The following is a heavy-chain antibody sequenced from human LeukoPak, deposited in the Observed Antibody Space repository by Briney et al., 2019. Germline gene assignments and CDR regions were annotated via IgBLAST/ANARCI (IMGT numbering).Heavy chain of an antibody. J-gene: IGHJ6*04. V-gene: IGHV4-59*01. Sequence: SEILSLTCTVSGGSISSYYWSWIRQPPGKGLEWIGYIYYSGSTNYNPSLKSRVTISVDTSKNQFSLKLSSVTAADTAVYYCARGDGDYDYYYYYGMDVWGKGTTVTVSS. CDR1: GGSISSYY. CDR3: ARGDGDYDYYYYYGMDV. CDR2: IYYSGST. D-gene: IGHD4-17*01.